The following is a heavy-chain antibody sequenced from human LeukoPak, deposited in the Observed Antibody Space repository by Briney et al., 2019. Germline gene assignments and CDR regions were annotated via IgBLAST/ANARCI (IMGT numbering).Heavy chain of an antibody. V-gene: IGHV4-4*07. Sequence: SETLSLTCTVSGGSISSYYWSWIRQPAGKGLQWIGRMYTSGSTNYNPSLKSRVTMSVDTSKNQFSLRLSSVTAADTAIYYCARGISGSGIYGHFDYWGQGILVTVSS. CDR3: ARGISGSGIYGHFDY. CDR2: MYTSGST. J-gene: IGHJ4*02. CDR1: GGSISSYY. D-gene: IGHD3-10*01.